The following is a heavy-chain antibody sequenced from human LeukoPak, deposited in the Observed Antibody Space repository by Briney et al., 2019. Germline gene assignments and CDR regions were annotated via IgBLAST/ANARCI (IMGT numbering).Heavy chain of an antibody. D-gene: IGHD5-12*01. CDR2: INPNSGGT. CDR3: ARDSSSIVATIGWDFDY. V-gene: IGHV1-2*04. CDR1: GYTFTGYY. J-gene: IGHJ4*02. Sequence: ASVKVSCKASGYTFTGYYMHWVRQAPGQGLEWMGWINPNSGGTNYAQKFQGWVTMTRDTSISTAYMELSRLRSDDTAVYYCARDSSSIVATIGWDFDYWGQGTLVTVSS.